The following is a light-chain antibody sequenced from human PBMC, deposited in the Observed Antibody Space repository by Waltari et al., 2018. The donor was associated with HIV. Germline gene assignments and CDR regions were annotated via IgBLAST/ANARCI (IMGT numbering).Light chain of an antibody. V-gene: IGLV1-40*01. CDR2: GNS. CDR1: SSNIGAGYD. CDR3: QSYDSSLSGSVV. Sequence: QSVLTQPPSLSRAPVHRVTISCPGSSSNIGAGYDVHWYQKHPGTAPKLLIYGNSQRPSGVPDRFSGSKSGTSVSLAITGLQAEDEADYYCQSYDSSLSGSVVFGGGTK. J-gene: IGLJ2*01.